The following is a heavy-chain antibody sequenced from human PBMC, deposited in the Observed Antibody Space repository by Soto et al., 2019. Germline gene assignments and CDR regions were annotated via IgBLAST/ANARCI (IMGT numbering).Heavy chain of an antibody. CDR1: GGSISSGGYY. Sequence: TSETLSLTCTVCGGSISSGGYYGSWIRQHPGKGLEWIGYVYYSGSTYYNPSLKSRVTISVHTSKNQFSLKLSSVTAADTAVYYCARDNLWRFGELFHYGMEVWGQGTTVTVSS. V-gene: IGHV4-31*03. CDR3: ARDNLWRFGELFHYGMEV. D-gene: IGHD3-10*01. J-gene: IGHJ6*02. CDR2: VYYSGST.